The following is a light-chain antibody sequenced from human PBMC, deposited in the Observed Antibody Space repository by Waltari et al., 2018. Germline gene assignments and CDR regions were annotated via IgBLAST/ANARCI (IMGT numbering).Light chain of an antibody. CDR2: NAS. J-gene: IGKJ1*01. CDR1: QSVGRS. CDR3: QMYVRLPVT. Sequence: EIVLTQSTVTLSLFQGDRATLSCRASQSVGRSLAWYQQKPGQPPRLLIYNASNRASGIPDRFSGSGSGADFSLTISRLEPEDFAVYYCQMYVRLPVTFGQGTKVEVK. V-gene: IGKV3-20*01.